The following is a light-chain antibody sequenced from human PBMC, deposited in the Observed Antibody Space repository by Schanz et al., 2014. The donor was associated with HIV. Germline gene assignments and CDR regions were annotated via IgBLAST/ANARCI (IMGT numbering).Light chain of an antibody. CDR1: QSLGSN. CDR3: QQYNNWPSWT. CDR2: GAS. Sequence: ETVLTQSPGSLSLSPGERATLSCRASQSLGSNFLAWYQQKPGQAPRLLIFGASNRATGIPARFSGSGSGTEFTLTISSLQSEDFAVYYCQQYNNWPSWTFGQGTKVEIK. J-gene: IGKJ1*01. V-gene: IGKV3-15*01.